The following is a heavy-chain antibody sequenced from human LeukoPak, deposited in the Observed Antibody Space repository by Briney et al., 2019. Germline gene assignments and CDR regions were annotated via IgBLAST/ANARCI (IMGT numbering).Heavy chain of an antibody. CDR3: AKWSVPAAMFRPYYFDY. CDR2: IKQDGSGK. V-gene: IGHV3-7*03. Sequence: GGSLRLSCAASGFTFSSYWMSWVRQAPGKGLEWVANIKQDGSGKYYVDSVKGRFTISRDNAKNSLYLQMNSLRAEDTAVYYCAKWSVPAAMFRPYYFDYWGQGTLVTVSS. D-gene: IGHD2-2*01. CDR1: GFTFSSYW. J-gene: IGHJ4*02.